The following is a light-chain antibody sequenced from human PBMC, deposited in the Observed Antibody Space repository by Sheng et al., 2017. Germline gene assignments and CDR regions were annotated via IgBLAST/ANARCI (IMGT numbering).Light chain of an antibody. CDR1: SSDVGVYDY. CDR2: EDN. J-gene: IGLJ3*02. CDR3: QSYDSALNGPV. Sequence: QSALTQPPSASASPGQSVTISCTGTSSDVGVYDYVSWYQQHPGKVPRLMIYEDNKRPSGVSNRFSGSRSATSASLAITGLQAEDEADYFCQSYDSALNGPVFGGGTRVTVL. V-gene: IGLV2-8*01.